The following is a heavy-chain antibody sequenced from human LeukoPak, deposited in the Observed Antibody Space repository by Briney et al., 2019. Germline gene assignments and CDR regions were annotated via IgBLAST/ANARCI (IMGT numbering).Heavy chain of an antibody. CDR1: GFTFSSYG. D-gene: IGHD4-17*01. CDR2: IWDDGSNK. CDR3: ARDPGDYVGNDAFDI. V-gene: IGHV3-33*01. Sequence: GGSLRLSCAASGFTFSSYGMHWVRQAPGKGLEWVAVIWDDGSNKYYADSVKGRFTVSRDNSKNTVYLQMNSLRAEDTAVYYCARDPGDYVGNDAFDIWGQGTMVTVSS. J-gene: IGHJ3*02.